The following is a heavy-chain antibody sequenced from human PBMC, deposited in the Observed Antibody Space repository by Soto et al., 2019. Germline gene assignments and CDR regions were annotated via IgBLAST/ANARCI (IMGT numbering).Heavy chain of an antibody. CDR1: GYTFTGYY. D-gene: IGHD3-3*01. CDR2: INPNSGGT. Sequence: GASVKFSCKASGYTFTGYYMHWVRQAPGQGLEWMGWINPNSGGTNYAQKFQGWVTMTRDTSISTAYMELSRLRSDDTAVYYCARGVSYYDFWRGYRQYGMDVWGQGTTVTVSS. CDR3: ARGVSYYDFWRGYRQYGMDV. J-gene: IGHJ6*02. V-gene: IGHV1-2*04.